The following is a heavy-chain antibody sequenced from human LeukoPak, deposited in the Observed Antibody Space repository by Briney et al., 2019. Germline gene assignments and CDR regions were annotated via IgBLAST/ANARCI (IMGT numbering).Heavy chain of an antibody. J-gene: IGHJ3*02. CDR2: INPNSGGA. D-gene: IGHD2-2*01. CDR3: ARDLEVPAAMVGGAFDI. CDR1: GYTFTDYY. V-gene: IGHV1-2*02. Sequence: ASVKVSCKASGYTFTDYYMHWVRQAPGQGLEWMGWINPNSGGANYAQKFQGRVTMTRDTSISAAYMDLSRLSSDDTAVYFCARDLEVPAAMVGGAFDIWGQGTMVTVSS.